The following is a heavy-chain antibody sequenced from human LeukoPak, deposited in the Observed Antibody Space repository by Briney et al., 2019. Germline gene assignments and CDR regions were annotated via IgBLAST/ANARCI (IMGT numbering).Heavy chain of an antibody. CDR2: IYYSGST. CDR1: GFTFSNYA. D-gene: IGHD1-14*01. V-gene: IGHV4-59*08. J-gene: IGHJ4*02. Sequence: PGGSLRLSCAASGFTFSNYAMSWIRQPPGKGLEWIGYIYYSGSTSYNPSLKTRVTISVDTSKNQFSLKLSSVTAADTAVYYCARLGRGGISDYFDYWGQGTLVTVST. CDR3: ARLGRGGISDYFDY.